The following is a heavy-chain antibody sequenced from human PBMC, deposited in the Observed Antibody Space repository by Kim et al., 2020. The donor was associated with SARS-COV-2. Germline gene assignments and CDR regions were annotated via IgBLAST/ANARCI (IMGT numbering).Heavy chain of an antibody. V-gene: IGHV3-11*05. CDR3: AKAQLVPAATNGEYYFDY. J-gene: IGHJ4*02. Sequence: GGSLRLSCAASGFTFSDYYMSWIRQAPGKGLEWVSYISSSSSYTNYADSVKGRFTISRDNAKNSLYLQMNSLRAEDTAVYYCAKAQLVPAATNGEYYFDYWGQGTLVTVSS. CDR1: GFTFSDYY. CDR2: ISSSSSYT. D-gene: IGHD2-2*01.